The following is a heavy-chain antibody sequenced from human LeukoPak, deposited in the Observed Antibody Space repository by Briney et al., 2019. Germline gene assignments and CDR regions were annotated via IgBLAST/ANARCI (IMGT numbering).Heavy chain of an antibody. D-gene: IGHD2-2*02. Sequence: ASVKVSCKASGGTFSSYAISWVRQAPGQGLEWMGGIIPIFGTANYAQKFQGRVTITADESTSTAYMELSSLRFEDTAVYCCARPLGYCSSTSCYSAAFDIWGQGTMVTVSS. J-gene: IGHJ3*02. V-gene: IGHV1-69*13. CDR2: IIPIFGTA. CDR1: GGTFSSYA. CDR3: ARPLGYCSSTSCYSAAFDI.